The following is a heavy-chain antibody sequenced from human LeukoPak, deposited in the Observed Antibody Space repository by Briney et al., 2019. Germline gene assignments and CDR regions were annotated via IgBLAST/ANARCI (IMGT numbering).Heavy chain of an antibody. D-gene: IGHD5-12*01. CDR1: GGSISSGDYY. Sequence: SETLSLTCTVSGGSISSGDYYWSWIRQPPGKGLEWIGYIYSSGSTYYNPSLKSRITISVDTSKNQFSLQLSSVTAADTAVYYCASQSRVATVDYWGQGTLVTVSS. CDR3: ASQSRVATVDY. J-gene: IGHJ4*02. V-gene: IGHV4-30-4*01. CDR2: IYSSGST.